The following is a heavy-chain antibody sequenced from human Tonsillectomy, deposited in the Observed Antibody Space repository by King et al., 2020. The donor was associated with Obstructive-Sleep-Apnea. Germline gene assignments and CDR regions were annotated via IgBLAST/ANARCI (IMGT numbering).Heavy chain of an antibody. CDR3: ARDPGGYDRESGAFDI. V-gene: IGHV4-31*03. J-gene: IGHJ3*02. D-gene: IGHD5-12*01. CDR2: IYYSGST. CDR1: GGSISSGGYY. Sequence: HVQLQESGPGLVKPSQTLSLTCTVSGGSISSGGYYWSWIRQHPGKGLEWIGYIYYSGSTYYNPSLKSRVTISVDTSKNQFSLKLRSVTAADTAVYYCARDPGGYDRESGAFDIWGQGTMVTVSS.